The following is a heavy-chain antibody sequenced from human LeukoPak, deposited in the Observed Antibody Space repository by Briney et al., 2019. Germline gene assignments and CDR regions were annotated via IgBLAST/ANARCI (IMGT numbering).Heavy chain of an antibody. V-gene: IGHV4-59*12. J-gene: IGHJ4*02. CDR3: ARERVGALDY. CDR1: GGSISSYY. D-gene: IGHD1-26*01. Sequence: SETLSLTCTVSGGSISSYYWTWIRQPPGKGLEWIGSIYYSGSTNYNPSLKSRVTMSVDTSKNQFSLKLSSVTAADTAVYYCARERVGALDYWGQGTLVTVSS. CDR2: IYYSGST.